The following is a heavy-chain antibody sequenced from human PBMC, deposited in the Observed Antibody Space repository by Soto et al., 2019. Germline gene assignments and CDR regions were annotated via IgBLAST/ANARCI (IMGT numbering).Heavy chain of an antibody. J-gene: IGHJ5*02. CDR3: ASRDYGDLINWFDP. CDR2: ISGSSGTT. V-gene: IGHV3-23*01. D-gene: IGHD4-17*01. CDR1: GFTFRHYA. Sequence: PGGSLRLSCVASGFTFRHYAMAWVRQTPGKGLEWVSSISGSSGTTYYAESVKGRFTISRDNSENTLYLQMNSLRGDDTAVYYCASRDYGDLINWFDPWGQGTLVTVSS.